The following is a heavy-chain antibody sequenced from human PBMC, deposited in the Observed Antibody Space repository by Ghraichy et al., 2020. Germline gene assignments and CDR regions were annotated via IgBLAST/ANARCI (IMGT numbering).Heavy chain of an antibody. D-gene: IGHD6-13*01. CDR3: ARDSGRIAAADNYFDY. Sequence: GESLNISCAASGFTFSSYAMHWVRQAPGKGLEWVAVISYDGSNKYYADSVKGRFTISRDNSKNTLYLQMNSLRAEDTAVYYCARDSGRIAAADNYFDYWGQGTLVTVSS. V-gene: IGHV3-30*04. CDR2: ISYDGSNK. CDR1: GFTFSSYA. J-gene: IGHJ4*02.